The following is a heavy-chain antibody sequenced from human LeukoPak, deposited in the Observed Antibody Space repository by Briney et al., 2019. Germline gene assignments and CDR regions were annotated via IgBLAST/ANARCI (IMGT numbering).Heavy chain of an antibody. CDR3: AKAGMTRFDY. V-gene: IGHV3-23*01. CDR1: GFTFSRFA. CDR2: FSGSGGST. J-gene: IGHJ4*02. Sequence: GGSLRLSCAASGFTFSRFAMSWVRQAPGKGLEWVSGFSGSGGSTYYADSVKGRSTISRDNSKNTLYLQMNSLRVEDTAVYYCAKAGMTRFDYWGQGTLVTVSS. D-gene: IGHD1-20*01.